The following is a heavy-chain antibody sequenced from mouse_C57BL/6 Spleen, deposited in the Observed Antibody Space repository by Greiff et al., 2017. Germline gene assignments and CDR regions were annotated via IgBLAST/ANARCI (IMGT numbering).Heavy chain of an antibody. CDR2: IWSGGST. CDR1: GFSLTSYG. V-gene: IGHV2-2*01. D-gene: IGHD2-2*01. CDR3: ARVGGYDWFAY. Sequence: QVQLKQSGPGLVQPSQSLSITCTVSGFSLTSYGVHWVRQSPGKGLEWLGVIWSGGSTDYNAAFISRLSISKDNSKSQVFFKMNSLQADDTAIYYCARVGGYDWFAYWGQGTLVTVSA. J-gene: IGHJ3*01.